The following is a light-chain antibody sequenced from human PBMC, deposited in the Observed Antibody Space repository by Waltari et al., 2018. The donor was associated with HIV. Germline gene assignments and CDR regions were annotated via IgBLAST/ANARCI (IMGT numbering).Light chain of an antibody. CDR1: QTVDSD. Sequence: RVMTQSPTTLSVSLGERATLSCRASQTVDSDLAWYQQRPGQPPRLLISGASTRATGIPARFSGSGSGTEFTLTINSLQSEDFAVYYCQQYNNWPYTFGLGTRLDIK. CDR2: GAS. J-gene: IGKJ2*01. CDR3: QQYNNWPYT. V-gene: IGKV3-15*01.